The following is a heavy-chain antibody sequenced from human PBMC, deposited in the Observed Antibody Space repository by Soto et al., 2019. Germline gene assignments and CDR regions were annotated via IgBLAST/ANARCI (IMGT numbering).Heavy chain of an antibody. D-gene: IGHD6-6*01. CDR1: GFTFSSYA. CDR3: VKLYSTSPFPPLYYFDY. J-gene: IGHJ4*02. CDR2: ISNNGGST. Sequence: PGGSLRLSCSASGFTFSSYAMHWVRQASGKGLEYVSAISNNGGSTYYADSVKGRFTISRDNSKDTLYLQMSSLRVEDTALYYCVKLYSTSPFPPLYYFDYWGQGTLVTVSS. V-gene: IGHV3-64D*08.